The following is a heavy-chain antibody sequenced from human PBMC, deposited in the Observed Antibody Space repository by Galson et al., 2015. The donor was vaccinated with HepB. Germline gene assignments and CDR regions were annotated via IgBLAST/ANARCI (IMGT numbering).Heavy chain of an antibody. Sequence: SLRLSCAASGFTFSNYWMHWVRQAPGKGLVWVSRINGALTITNYADSVKGQFTISRDNARNTLYLQMNSLRVEDTAVYYCVRENIAASMAVWGQGTTVTVSS. D-gene: IGHD6-13*01. V-gene: IGHV3-74*01. J-gene: IGHJ6*02. CDR2: INGALTIT. CDR1: GFTFSNYW. CDR3: VRENIAASMAV.